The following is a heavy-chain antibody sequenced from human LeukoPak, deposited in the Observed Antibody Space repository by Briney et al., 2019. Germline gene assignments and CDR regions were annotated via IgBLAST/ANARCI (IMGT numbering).Heavy chain of an antibody. CDR3: ARGRVASGGYYTYRRTDAFDI. CDR1: GGSFSGYY. CDR2: INHSGST. Sequence: SETLSLACAVYGGSFSGYYWSWIRQPPGKGLEWIGEINHSGSTSYNPSLKSRVTISVDTSKNQFSLKLSSVTAADTAVYYCARGRVASGGYYTYRRTDAFDIWGQGTMVTVSS. D-gene: IGHD1-26*01. J-gene: IGHJ3*02. V-gene: IGHV4-34*01.